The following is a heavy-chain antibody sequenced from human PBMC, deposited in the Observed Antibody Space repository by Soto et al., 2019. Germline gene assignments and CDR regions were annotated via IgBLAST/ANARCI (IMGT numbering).Heavy chain of an antibody. D-gene: IGHD3-16*02. CDR2: IYYSGST. CDR3: ARAPYVWGSYRYSDAFDI. CDR1: GGSISSGDYY. J-gene: IGHJ3*02. V-gene: IGHV4-30-4*01. Sequence: QVQLQESGPGLVKPSQTLSLTCTVSGGSISSGDYYWSWIRQPPGKGLEWIGYIYYSGSTNYNPSLKSRVTISVDTSKNQFSLKLSSVTAADTAVYYCARAPYVWGSYRYSDAFDIWGQGTMVTVSS.